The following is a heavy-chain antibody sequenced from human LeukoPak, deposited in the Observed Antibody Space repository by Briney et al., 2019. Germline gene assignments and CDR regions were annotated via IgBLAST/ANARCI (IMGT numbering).Heavy chain of an antibody. V-gene: IGHV3-30-3*01. CDR2: ISYDGSNK. Sequence: GGSLRLSCAASGFTFSSYAMHWVRQAPGKGLEWVAVISYDGSNKYYADSVKGRFTISRDNSKNTLYLQMNSLRAEDTAVYYCARDFRSRKPPAPLDAFDIWGQGTMVTVSS. D-gene: IGHD2-2*01. J-gene: IGHJ3*02. CDR1: GFTFSSYA. CDR3: ARDFRSRKPPAPLDAFDI.